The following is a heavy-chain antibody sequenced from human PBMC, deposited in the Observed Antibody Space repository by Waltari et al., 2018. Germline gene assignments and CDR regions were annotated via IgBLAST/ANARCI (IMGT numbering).Heavy chain of an antibody. CDR3: ARAPTYYDFWSGYYPYGMDV. CDR1: GFTFSSYG. CDR2: IWYDGSNK. D-gene: IGHD3-3*01. J-gene: IGHJ6*02. Sequence: QVQLVESGGGVVQPGRSLRLSCAASGFTFSSYGMHWVRQAPGKGLEWVAVIWYDGSNKYYAYSVKGRFTIARDNSKNTLYLQMNSLRAEDTAVYYWARAPTYYDFWSGYYPYGMDVWGQGTTVTVSS. V-gene: IGHV3-33*01.